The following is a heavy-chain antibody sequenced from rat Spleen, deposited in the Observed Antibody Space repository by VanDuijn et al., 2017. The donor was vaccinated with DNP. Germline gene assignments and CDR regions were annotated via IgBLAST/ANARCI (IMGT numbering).Heavy chain of an antibody. D-gene: IGHD1-11*01. Sequence: EVQLVESGGGLVQPGRSLKLTCVTSGFTFSNYWMYWIRQAPGKGLEWVASINTDGGRTYYSDSVKGRFTVSRDSAENTVYLQMNSLRSEDTATYYCARGGRSYFDYWGQGVMVTVSS. V-gene: IGHV5-58*01. CDR1: GFTFSNYW. CDR3: ARGGRSYFDY. CDR2: INTDGGRT. J-gene: IGHJ2*01.